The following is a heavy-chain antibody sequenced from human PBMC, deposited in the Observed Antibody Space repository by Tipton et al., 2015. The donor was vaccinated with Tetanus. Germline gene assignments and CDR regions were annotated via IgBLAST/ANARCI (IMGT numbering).Heavy chain of an antibody. D-gene: IGHD4-17*01. V-gene: IGHV3-30*18. CDR3: AKKGVSVTYPNHFDY. Sequence: QVQLVQSGGGVVQPGRSLRLSCAASGFRFSYSGMHWVRQAPGKGLEWVAVIAFNGKNERYADSVKGRFTVSRDNSRNTLFLQMNSLRVEDTAMYYCAKKGVSVTYPNHFDYWGQGTLVTVSS. J-gene: IGHJ4*02. CDR1: GFRFSYSG. CDR2: IAFNGKNE.